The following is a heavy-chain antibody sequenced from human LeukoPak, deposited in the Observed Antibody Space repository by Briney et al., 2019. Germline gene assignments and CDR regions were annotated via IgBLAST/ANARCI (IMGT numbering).Heavy chain of an antibody. J-gene: IGHJ4*02. CDR1: GFTFSSYG. Sequence: PGGSLRLSCAASGFTFSSYGMHWVRQAPGKGLEWVAFIRYDGSNKYYADSVKGRFTISRDNSKNTLYLQMNSLRAEDTAVYYCAIWYGESLETLIPYFDYWGQGTLVTVSS. CDR3: AIWYGESLETLIPYFDY. V-gene: IGHV3-30*02. CDR2: IRYDGSNK. D-gene: IGHD3-10*01.